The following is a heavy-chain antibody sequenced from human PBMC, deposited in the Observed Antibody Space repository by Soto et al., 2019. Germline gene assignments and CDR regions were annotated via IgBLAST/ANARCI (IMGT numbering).Heavy chain of an antibody. Sequence: PWGSLRLSCTASGLPFSSHSMSWVRQAPGKGLEWVSYISTGINSIYYAASVKGRFTIYRDNGKSSHFLQMSRLRDEDSALYFCARANYSGSYSSFDYWWRGTMVTVSS. J-gene: IGHJ4*02. CDR2: ISTGINSI. CDR1: GLPFSSHS. D-gene: IGHD1-26*01. V-gene: IGHV3-48*02. CDR3: ARANYSGSYSSFDY.